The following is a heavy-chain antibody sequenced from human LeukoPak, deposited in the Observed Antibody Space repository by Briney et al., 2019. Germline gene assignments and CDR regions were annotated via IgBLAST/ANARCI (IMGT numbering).Heavy chain of an antibody. V-gene: IGHV1-18*04. CDR1: GYTFTTYG. Sequence: ASVKVSCKASGYTFTTYGISWVRQAPGQGLEWRGWISAYNGNTNYAQKLQGRVTMTTDTSTSTAYMELRSLRSDDTAVYYCARDPSGRYCNGGSCYSPYWGQGTLVTVSS. D-gene: IGHD2-15*01. J-gene: IGHJ4*02. CDR2: ISAYNGNT. CDR3: ARDPSGRYCNGGSCYSPY.